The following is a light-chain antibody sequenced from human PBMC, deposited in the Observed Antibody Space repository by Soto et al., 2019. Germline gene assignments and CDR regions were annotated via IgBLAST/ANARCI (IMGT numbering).Light chain of an antibody. Sequence: EIVMTQSPATLSVSPGERGTLSCRASQSISSNLAWYQQKPGQAPRLVIYGAPTRATGIPARFSGSGSGTEFTLTISSLQYEDFAIYYCQQYNKWPRTFGQGTKVDIK. J-gene: IGKJ1*01. CDR1: QSISSN. CDR2: GAP. V-gene: IGKV3-15*01. CDR3: QQYNKWPRT.